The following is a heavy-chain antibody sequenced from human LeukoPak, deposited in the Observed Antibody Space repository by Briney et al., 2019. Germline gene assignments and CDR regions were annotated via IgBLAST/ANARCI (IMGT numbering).Heavy chain of an antibody. D-gene: IGHD1-7*01. CDR3: ARDRPDDRTNH. Sequence: GGSLRLSCAASGFTFSSYGMHWVRQAPGKGLEWVAVISYDGSNKYYADSVKGRFTIPRDNSKNTLYLQMNSLRAEDTAVYYCARDRPDDRTNHWGQGTLVTVSS. J-gene: IGHJ5*02. CDR2: ISYDGSNK. V-gene: IGHV3-30*19. CDR1: GFTFSSYG.